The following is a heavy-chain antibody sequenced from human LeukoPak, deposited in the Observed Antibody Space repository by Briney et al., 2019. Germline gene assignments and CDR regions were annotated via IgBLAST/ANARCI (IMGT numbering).Heavy chain of an antibody. V-gene: IGHV3-15*01. Sequence: GGSLRLSCADSGFTFSDAWMSWVREAPGRGLEWVGRIKSKTDGAATDYAAPVKGRFTISRDDSKNTLFLQMNSLRTEDTAVYYCTTATMIRGVSDYWGQGTLVTVSS. J-gene: IGHJ4*02. CDR2: IKSKTDGAAT. CDR1: GFTFSDAW. CDR3: TTATMIRGVSDY. D-gene: IGHD3-10*01.